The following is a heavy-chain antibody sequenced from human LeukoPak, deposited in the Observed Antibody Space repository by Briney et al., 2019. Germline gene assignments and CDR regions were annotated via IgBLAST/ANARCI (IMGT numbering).Heavy chain of an antibody. CDR1: GFTFSSYA. CDR2: ISSNGGST. V-gene: IGHV3-64*01. CDR3: ARESPPAYYDFWSGSLNRGYYYYMDV. Sequence: PGGSLRLSCAASGFTFSSYAMHWVRQAPGKGLEYVSAISSNGGSTYYANSVKGRFTISRDNSKNTLYLQMGSLRAEDMAVYYCARESPPAYYDFWSGSLNRGYYYYMDVWGKGTTVTVSS. J-gene: IGHJ6*03. D-gene: IGHD3-3*01.